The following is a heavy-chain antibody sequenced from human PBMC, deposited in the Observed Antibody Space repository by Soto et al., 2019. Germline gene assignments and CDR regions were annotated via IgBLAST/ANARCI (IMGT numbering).Heavy chain of an antibody. Sequence: QVQLVQSGAEVKKPGSSVKVSCKASGGTFSSYAISWVRQAPGQGLEWMGGIIPIFGTANYALKFQGRVTITADESTSTAYMELSSLRSEDTAVYYCARAIVVVTAAHYYGMDVWGQGTTVTVSS. V-gene: IGHV1-69*12. CDR1: GGTFSSYA. CDR2: IIPIFGTA. D-gene: IGHD2-21*02. CDR3: ARAIVVVTAAHYYGMDV. J-gene: IGHJ6*02.